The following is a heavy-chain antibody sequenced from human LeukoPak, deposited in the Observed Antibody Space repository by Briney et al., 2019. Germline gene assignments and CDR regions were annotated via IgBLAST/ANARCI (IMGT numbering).Heavy chain of an antibody. CDR3: ARGGPSRPLDY. CDR1: GGTFSSYA. J-gene: IGHJ4*02. CDR2: IIPIFGTT. D-gene: IGHD3-16*01. Sequence: GASVKVSCKASGGTFSSYAINWVRQAPGQGLEWMGGIIPIFGTTNYAQKFQGRVTITADESTSTAYMELSSLRSEDTAVYYCARGGPSRPLDYWRQGTLVTVSS. V-gene: IGHV1-69*13.